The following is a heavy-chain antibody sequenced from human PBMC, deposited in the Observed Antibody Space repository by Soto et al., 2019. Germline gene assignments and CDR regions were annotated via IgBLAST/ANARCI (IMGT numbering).Heavy chain of an antibody. D-gene: IGHD4-17*01. CDR3: ARAYGDYVFDY. V-gene: IGHV4-59*01. CDR1: GGSISSYY. Sequence: SETLSLTCTLSGGSISSYYWRWIRQPPGKGLEWIGYIYYSGSTNYNPSLKSRVTISVDTSKNQFSLKLSSVTAADTAVYYCARAYGDYVFDYWGQGTLVTVSS. J-gene: IGHJ4*02. CDR2: IYYSGST.